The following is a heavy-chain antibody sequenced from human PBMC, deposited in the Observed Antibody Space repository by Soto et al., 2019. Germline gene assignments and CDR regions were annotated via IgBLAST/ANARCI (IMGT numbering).Heavy chain of an antibody. CDR1: GFTFSSYW. CDR3: AKDHYGPDP. D-gene: IGHD4-17*01. J-gene: IGHJ5*02. V-gene: IGHV3-74*01. Sequence: GGSLRLSCAASGFTFSSYWMHWVRQAPGEGLVWVSRINSDGSSTSYADSVKGRFTISRDNAKNTVYLQMNSLRAEDTAIYYCAKDHYGPDPWGQGTVVTVSS. CDR2: INSDGSST.